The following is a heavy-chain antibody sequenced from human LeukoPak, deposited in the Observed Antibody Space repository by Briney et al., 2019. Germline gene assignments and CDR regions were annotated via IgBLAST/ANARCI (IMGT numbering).Heavy chain of an antibody. Sequence: GGSLRLSCAASGFTFSSYWMSWVRQAPGKGLEWVANIKQDGSEKYYVDSVKGRFTISRDNAKNSLYLQMNSLRAEDTAVYYCAKDVGYGDSNAFDIWGQGTMVTVSS. D-gene: IGHD4-17*01. CDR2: IKQDGSEK. V-gene: IGHV3-7*01. CDR1: GFTFSSYW. J-gene: IGHJ3*02. CDR3: AKDVGYGDSNAFDI.